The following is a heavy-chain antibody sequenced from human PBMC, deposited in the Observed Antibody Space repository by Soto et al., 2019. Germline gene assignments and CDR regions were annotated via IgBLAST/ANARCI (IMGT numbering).Heavy chain of an antibody. Sequence: SETLSLTCTVSGGSISSYYWSWIRQPPGKGLEWIGYIYYSGSTNYNPSLKSRVTISVDTSKNQFSLKLSSVTAADTAVYYCASLSSDFWSGYYIGLDYWGQGTLVTVSS. CDR3: ASLSSDFWSGYYIGLDY. CDR1: GGSISSYY. V-gene: IGHV4-59*08. D-gene: IGHD3-3*01. J-gene: IGHJ4*02. CDR2: IYYSGST.